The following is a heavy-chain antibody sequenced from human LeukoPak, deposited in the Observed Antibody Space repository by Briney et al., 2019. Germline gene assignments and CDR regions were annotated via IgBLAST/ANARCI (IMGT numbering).Heavy chain of an antibody. D-gene: IGHD5-12*01. Sequence: PGRSLRLSCAASGFTFSSYGMHWVRQAPGKGLEWVAVIWYDGSNKYYADSVKGRFTISRDNSKNTLYLQMNSLRAEDTAVYYCARGGEYSGYDNYFDYWGQGTLVTVSS. V-gene: IGHV3-33*01. J-gene: IGHJ4*02. CDR1: GFTFSSYG. CDR3: ARGGEYSGYDNYFDY. CDR2: IWYDGSNK.